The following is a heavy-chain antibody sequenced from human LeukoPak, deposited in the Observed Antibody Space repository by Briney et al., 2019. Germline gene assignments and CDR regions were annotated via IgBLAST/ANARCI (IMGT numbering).Heavy chain of an antibody. J-gene: IGHJ4*02. Sequence: PSETLSLTCTVSGGSISSYYWSWIRQPPGKGLEWIGYIYYSGSTNYNPSLKSRVTISVDTSKNQFSLKLSSVTAADTAVYYCARASRPIVVAYYFDYWGQGTLVTVSS. CDR1: GGSISSYY. CDR2: IYYSGST. V-gene: IGHV4-59*12. D-gene: IGHD3-22*01. CDR3: ARASRPIVVAYYFDY.